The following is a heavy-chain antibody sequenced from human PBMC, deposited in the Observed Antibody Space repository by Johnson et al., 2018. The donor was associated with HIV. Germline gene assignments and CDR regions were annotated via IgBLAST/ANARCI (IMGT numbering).Heavy chain of an antibody. CDR2: IKQDGSEK. D-gene: IGHD2-8*02. J-gene: IGHJ3*02. CDR1: GFTFSNAW. CDR3: ARSGLFVLVVYAPDVFDI. Sequence: VQLVESGGGLVQPGGSLRLSCAASGFTFSNAWMSWVRQAPGKGLEWVANIKQDGSEKYYVDSVKGRFTISRDNAKNSLYLQMNSLRAEETAVYYCARSGLFVLVVYAPDVFDIWGQGTMVTVSS. V-gene: IGHV3-7*01.